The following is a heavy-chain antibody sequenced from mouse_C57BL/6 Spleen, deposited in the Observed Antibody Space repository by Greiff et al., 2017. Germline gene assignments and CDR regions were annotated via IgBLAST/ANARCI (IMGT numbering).Heavy chain of an antibody. CDR3: ARIPPSTVVGPFYAMDY. V-gene: IGHV14-2*01. Sequence: VQLQQSGAELVKPGASVKLSCTASGFNIKDYYMHWVKQRTEQGLEWIGRIDPEDGETKYAPKFQGQATITADTSSNTAYLQLSSLPSEDTAVYYCARIPPSTVVGPFYAMDYWGQGTSVTVSS. CDR2: IDPEDGET. CDR1: GFNIKDYY. D-gene: IGHD1-1*01. J-gene: IGHJ4*01.